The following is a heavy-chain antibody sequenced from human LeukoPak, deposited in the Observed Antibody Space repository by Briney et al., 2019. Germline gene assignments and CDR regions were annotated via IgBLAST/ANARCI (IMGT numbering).Heavy chain of an antibody. Sequence: ASVKVSCKASGYTFTSYYMHWVRQDPGQGLEWMGIINPSGGSTSYAQKFQGRVTITADKSTSTAYMELSSLRSEDTAVYYCASPRPYYYDSSGYYLYYFDYWGQGTLVTVSS. D-gene: IGHD3-22*01. CDR3: ASPRPYYYDSSGYYLYYFDY. V-gene: IGHV1-46*01. J-gene: IGHJ4*02. CDR2: INPSGGST. CDR1: GYTFTSYY.